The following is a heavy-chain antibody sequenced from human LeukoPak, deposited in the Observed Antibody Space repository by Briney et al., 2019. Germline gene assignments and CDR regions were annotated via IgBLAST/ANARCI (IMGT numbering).Heavy chain of an antibody. V-gene: IGHV3-48*01. J-gene: IGHJ4*02. Sequence: GGSLRLSCAASGFTFSSYSMNWVRQAPGKGLEWVSYISSSSSTIYYADSVKGRFTISRDNAKSSLYLQMDSLRAEDTAVYYCARDKRYYYDSSGYYPHFDYWGQGTLVTVSS. CDR2: ISSSSSTI. CDR1: GFTFSSYS. CDR3: ARDKRYYYDSSGYYPHFDY. D-gene: IGHD3-22*01.